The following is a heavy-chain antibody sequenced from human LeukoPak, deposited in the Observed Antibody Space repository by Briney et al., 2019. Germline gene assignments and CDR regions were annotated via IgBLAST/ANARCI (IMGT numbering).Heavy chain of an antibody. CDR1: GFTFSSYA. V-gene: IGHV3-21*01. CDR3: ARPLYYYDSSGYYARTGNWYFDL. D-gene: IGHD3-22*01. J-gene: IGHJ2*01. CDR2: ISTSSIYM. Sequence: GGSLRLSCAASGFTFSSYAMSWVRQAPGKGLEWVSSISTSSIYMYYADSVKGRFTVSRDNAKNSLYLQIDSLSAENTALYYCARPLYYYDSSGYYARTGNWYFDLWGRGTLVTVSS.